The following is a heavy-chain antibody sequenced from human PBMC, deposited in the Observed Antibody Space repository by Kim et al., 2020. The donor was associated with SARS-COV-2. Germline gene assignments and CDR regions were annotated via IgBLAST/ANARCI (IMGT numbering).Heavy chain of an antibody. CDR2: IKQDGSEK. J-gene: IGHJ4*02. CDR1: GFTFSSYW. CDR3: ARVGRIAAAVSCYFDY. V-gene: IGHV3-7*01. D-gene: IGHD6-13*01. Sequence: GGSLRLSCAASGFTFSSYWMSWVRQAPGKGLEWVANIKQDGSEKYYVDSVKGRFTISRDNAKNSLYLQMNSLRAEDTAVYYCARVGRIAAAVSCYFDYWGQGTLVTVSS.